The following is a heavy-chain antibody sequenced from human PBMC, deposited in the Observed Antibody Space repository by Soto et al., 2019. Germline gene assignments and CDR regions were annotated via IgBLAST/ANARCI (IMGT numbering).Heavy chain of an antibody. CDR2: IWHDGNNK. D-gene: IGHD1-26*01. CDR3: ASDLVGASDSYGLDV. Sequence: PGGSLRLPCAASGFTFSNYGMHWVRQAPGKGLEWVAIIWHDGNNKYYADSVRGRFIISRDNSKNRLYLQMNSLRAEDTAVYYCASDLVGASDSYGLDVWGQGTPVTVSS. CDR1: GFTFSNYG. J-gene: IGHJ6*02. V-gene: IGHV3-33*01.